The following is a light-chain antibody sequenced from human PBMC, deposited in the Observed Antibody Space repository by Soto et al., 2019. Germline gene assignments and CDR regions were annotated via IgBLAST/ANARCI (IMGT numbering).Light chain of an antibody. J-gene: IGKJ1*01. CDR1: QSISNSY. CDR2: GAT. Sequence: EIVLTQSPGTLSLSPGERATLSCRASQSISNSYLAWYQQKPVQAPRLLMYGATSRATGIPDRFSGSGSGTGFTLTISRLEPEYFAVYYCQKYGNSPTFGQGTQVEIK. CDR3: QKYGNSPT. V-gene: IGKV3-20*01.